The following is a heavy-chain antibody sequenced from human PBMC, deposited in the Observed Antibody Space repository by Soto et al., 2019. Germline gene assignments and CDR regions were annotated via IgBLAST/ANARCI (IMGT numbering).Heavy chain of an antibody. Sequence: EVQLLESGGGLVQPGGSLRLSCAASGFTFSSYAMSWVRQAPGKGLEWDSAISGSGGSTYYADSVKGRFTISRDNSKNTLYLQMNSLRAEDTAVYYCAKGQAIFGVVTLNWFDPWGQGTLVTVSS. CDR2: ISGSGGST. CDR1: GFTFSSYA. CDR3: AKGQAIFGVVTLNWFDP. J-gene: IGHJ5*02. V-gene: IGHV3-23*01. D-gene: IGHD3-3*01.